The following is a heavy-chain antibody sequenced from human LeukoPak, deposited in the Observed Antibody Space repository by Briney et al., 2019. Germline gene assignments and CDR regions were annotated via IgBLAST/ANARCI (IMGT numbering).Heavy chain of an antibody. CDR2: ISGSGGTT. Sequence: GGSLRLSCAASGFTFSTYTMGWVRQAPGKGLEWVSAISGSGGTTNYAGSVKGRFTIPRDNSKNTLSLQMNSLRAEDTAVYYCAKASTTYCGGDCYPIFDYWGQGTLVTVSS. CDR1: GFTFSTYT. V-gene: IGHV3-23*01. J-gene: IGHJ4*02. D-gene: IGHD2-21*02. CDR3: AKASTTYCGGDCYPIFDY.